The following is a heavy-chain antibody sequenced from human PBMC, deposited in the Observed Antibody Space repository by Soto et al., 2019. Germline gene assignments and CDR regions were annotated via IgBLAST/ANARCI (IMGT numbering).Heavy chain of an antibody. J-gene: IGHJ1*01. CDR3: ARGSGSHGPGYFQH. CDR2: IWYDGTNK. V-gene: IGHV3-33*01. D-gene: IGHD1-26*01. CDR1: GFTFSSYG. Sequence: QVQLVESGGGVVQPGRSLRLSCAVSGFTFSSYGMHWVRRAPGKGLEWVSVIWYDGTNKYYADSVKGRFTISRDNSKNTLYLQMNSLRAEDTAVYYCARGSGSHGPGYFQHWGQGTLVTVSS.